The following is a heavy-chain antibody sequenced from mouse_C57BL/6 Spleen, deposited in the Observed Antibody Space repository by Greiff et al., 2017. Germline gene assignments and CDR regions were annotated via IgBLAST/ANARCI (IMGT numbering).Heavy chain of an antibody. CDR3: ARYGNYDPWYFEV. CDR1: GYTFTSYW. Sequence: QVQLQQPGAELVMPGASVKLSCKASGYTFTSYWMHWVKQRPGQGLEWIGEIDPSDSYTNYNQKFKGKSTLTVDKSSSTAYMQLSSLTSEDSAVYYCARYGNYDPWYFEVWGTGTTVTVSS. V-gene: IGHV1-69*01. J-gene: IGHJ1*03. D-gene: IGHD2-1*01. CDR2: IDPSDSYT.